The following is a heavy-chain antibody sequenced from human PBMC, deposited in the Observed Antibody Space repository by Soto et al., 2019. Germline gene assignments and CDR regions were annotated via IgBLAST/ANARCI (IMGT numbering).Heavy chain of an antibody. J-gene: IGHJ5*02. CDR3: ARDWFDA. Sequence: GGSLRLSCVASGFTFSNYWMSWVRQAPGKGLEWVANMKKDGSQKYYVDSVKGRFTISRDNARNSLYLDMNTLGVEDTAVYYCARDWFDAWGQGTLVTVSS. CDR1: GFTFSNYW. V-gene: IGHV3-7*01. CDR2: MKKDGSQK.